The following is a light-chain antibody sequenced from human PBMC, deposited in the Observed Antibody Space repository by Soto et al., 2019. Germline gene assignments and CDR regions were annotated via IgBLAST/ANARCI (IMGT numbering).Light chain of an antibody. V-gene: IGLV1-40*01. J-gene: IGLJ3*02. Sequence: QSVLTQPSSVSGAPGQRVTISCTGSSSNIGAGYDVHWYQQLPGTAPKLLIYGNSNRPSGVPDRFSGSKSGTSASLAITGLQAEDEADYYCQSYDSTLSGSGFGGGTKVTVL. CDR1: SSNIGAGYD. CDR3: QSYDSTLSGSG. CDR2: GNS.